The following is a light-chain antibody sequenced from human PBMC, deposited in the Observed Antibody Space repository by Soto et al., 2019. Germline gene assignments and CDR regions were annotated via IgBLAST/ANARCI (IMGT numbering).Light chain of an antibody. CDR2: GAS. CDR1: QSVSSTY. CDR3: QQYGSSPPEIT. Sequence: EIALTQSPGTLSLTPGERATLSCRASQSVSSTYLAWYQQKPGQAPRLLIYGASSRATGIPDRFSGSGSGTDFTLTISRLEPEDFAVYYCQQYGSSPPEITFGQGTRLEIK. J-gene: IGKJ5*01. V-gene: IGKV3-20*01.